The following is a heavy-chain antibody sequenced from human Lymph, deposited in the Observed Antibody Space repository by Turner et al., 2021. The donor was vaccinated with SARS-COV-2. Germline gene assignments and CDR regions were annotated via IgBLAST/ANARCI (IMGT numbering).Heavy chain of an antibody. D-gene: IGHD3-10*01. Sequence: EVQLLDSGGGLVQPGGSLRLSCPASGFTFSSYAMSWVRQAPGKGLEGVSSISVSGGSTYYADSVKGRFTISRDNSKNTLYMQMNSLRAEDTAVYYCAKGVRGVIIPEAFDIWGQGTMVTISS. CDR1: GFTFSSYA. J-gene: IGHJ3*02. CDR3: AKGVRGVIIPEAFDI. V-gene: IGHV3-23*01. CDR2: ISVSGGST.